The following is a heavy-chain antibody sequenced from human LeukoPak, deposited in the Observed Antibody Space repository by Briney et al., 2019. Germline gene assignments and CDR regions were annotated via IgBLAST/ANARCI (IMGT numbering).Heavy chain of an antibody. CDR2: SNPNSGGT. CDR3: ARSLLGYSYGYFDY. J-gene: IGHJ4*02. Sequence: ASLRVSSTPSGYTFTVSYMHCGRHTPGEGVWWVGLSNPNSGGTNYAQKFQGRLTMTRDTSISTAYMELRRLRSDDTAVYYCARSLLGYSYGYFDYWGQGTLVTVSS. V-gene: IGHV1-2*02. CDR1: GYTFTVSY. D-gene: IGHD5-18*01.